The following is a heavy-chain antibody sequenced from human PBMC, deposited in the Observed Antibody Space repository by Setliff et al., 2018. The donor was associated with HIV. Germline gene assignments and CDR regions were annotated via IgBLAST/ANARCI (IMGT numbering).Heavy chain of an antibody. V-gene: IGHV4-59*11. CDR2: IHYSGST. Sequence: SETLSLTCSVSGGSIRSHWSWIRQPPGKGLEWVGYIHYSGSTKYNSSLKRRVTMSIDTSKNQFSLKLSSATAADTAIYYCARVDRVESAFDIWGQGAMVTVSS. CDR1: GGSIRSH. CDR3: ARVDRVESAFDI. D-gene: IGHD2-15*01. J-gene: IGHJ3*02.